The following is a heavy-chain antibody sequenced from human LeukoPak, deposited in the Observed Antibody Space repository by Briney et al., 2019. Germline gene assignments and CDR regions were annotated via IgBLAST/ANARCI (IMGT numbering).Heavy chain of an antibody. CDR2: IYYSGST. Sequence: SETLSLTCTDSGGSIRSYYWSWIRQPPGKGLEWIGYIYYSGSTNYNPSLKSRVTISLDTSKNQFSLKLSSVTAADTAVYYCASSCANWGCGGENYFDYWGQGTLVTVSS. V-gene: IGHV4-59*01. CDR1: GGSIRSYY. J-gene: IGHJ4*02. D-gene: IGHD7-27*01. CDR3: ASSCANWGCGGENYFDY.